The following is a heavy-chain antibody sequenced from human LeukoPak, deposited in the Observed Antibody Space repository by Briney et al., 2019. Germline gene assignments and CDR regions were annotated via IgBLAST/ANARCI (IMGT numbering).Heavy chain of an antibody. CDR1: GFTFNTFN. CDR3: ARGHYDVLAASYKWTPDY. CDR2: ITSGCDYI. J-gene: IGHJ4*02. Sequence: GGSLRLSCAASGFTFNTFNMNWFRQAPGKGLEWVSSITSGCDYIYYADSVKGRFTTSRDNAKNSLSLQLNSLRVEDTAVYYFARGHYDVLAASYKWTPDYWGQGTLVTVSS. V-gene: IGHV3-21*01. D-gene: IGHD3-9*01.